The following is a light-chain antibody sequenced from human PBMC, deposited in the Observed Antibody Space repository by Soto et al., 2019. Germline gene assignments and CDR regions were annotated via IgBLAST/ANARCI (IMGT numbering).Light chain of an antibody. CDR1: QSLSRW. V-gene: IGKV1-5*01. CDR2: DVS. J-gene: IGKJ1*01. Sequence: DIQMTQSPSTLSASVGDRVTVTCRASQSLSRWLAWYQQKPGKAPKLLIYDVSTLETGVPSRFSGSGSETEFTLTISSLEPDDFATYYCQQYSTSSTWTFSKGTKVEIK. CDR3: QQYSTSSTWT.